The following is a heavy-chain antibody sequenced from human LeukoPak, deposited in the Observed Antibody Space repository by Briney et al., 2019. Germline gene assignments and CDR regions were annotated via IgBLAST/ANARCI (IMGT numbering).Heavy chain of an antibody. CDR1: GFIFSHYW. D-gene: IGHD6-25*01. CDR3: ARFAAGGSYYYYMDV. V-gene: IGHV3-48*01. J-gene: IGHJ6*03. Sequence: GGSLRLSCATSGFIFSHYWMNWVRQPPGKGLEWVSNIGTSSTTIYYADSVKGRFTISRDNAKNSLYLQMNSLRADDTAAYYCARFAAGGSYYYYMDVWGKGTTVTVSS. CDR2: IGTSSTTI.